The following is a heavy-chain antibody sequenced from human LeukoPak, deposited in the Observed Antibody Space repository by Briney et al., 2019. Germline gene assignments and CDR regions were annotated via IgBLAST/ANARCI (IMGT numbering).Heavy chain of an antibody. D-gene: IGHD5-18*01. CDR2: ISNGNT. Sequence: SETLSLTCSVAGGSISTYYWNWIRQIPGKGLEWIGHISNGNTDSNPSLKSRVTITVDTSKNHFSLRLTSVTAADTAVYYCARXKAHSYXXYFDPWGQGALVIVSS. CDR1: GGSISTYY. V-gene: IGHV4-59*01. J-gene: IGHJ5*02. CDR3: ARXKAHSYXXYFDP.